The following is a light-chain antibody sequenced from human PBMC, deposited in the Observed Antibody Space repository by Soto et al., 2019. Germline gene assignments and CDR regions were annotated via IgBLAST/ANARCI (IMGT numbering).Light chain of an antibody. J-gene: IGKJ4*01. Sequence: EIVMTQSPATLSVSPGETATLSCRASQSVTYNLAWYQQKPGQGPMLLSYGAFTRATGIPARFSGSGSGTAVTLTISSLQSEDFAVYSCNQYKNWPPLTSGGGTKVEIK. CDR2: GAF. V-gene: IGKV3-15*01. CDR3: NQYKNWPPLT. CDR1: QSVTYN.